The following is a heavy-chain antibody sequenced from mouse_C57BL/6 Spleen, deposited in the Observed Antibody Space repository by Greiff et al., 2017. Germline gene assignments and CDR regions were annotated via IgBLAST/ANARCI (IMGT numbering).Heavy chain of an antibody. D-gene: IGHD1-1*01. CDR1: GFNIKDYY. Sequence: EVQLQQSGAELVKPGASVKLSCTASGFNIKDYYMHWVKQRTEQGLEWIGRIDPEDGETKYAPNFQGKATITADTSSNTAYLQLSSLTSEDTAVYYCARAITKGAMDYWGQGTSVTVSS. CDR2: IDPEDGET. CDR3: ARAITKGAMDY. V-gene: IGHV14-2*01. J-gene: IGHJ4*01.